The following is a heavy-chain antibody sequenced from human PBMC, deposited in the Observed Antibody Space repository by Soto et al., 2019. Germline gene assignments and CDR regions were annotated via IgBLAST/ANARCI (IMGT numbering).Heavy chain of an antibody. V-gene: IGHV4-38-2*02. CDR2: IHHTGST. CDR3: TRDLGETSMAY. J-gene: IGHJ4*02. D-gene: IGHD5-18*01. CDR1: GYSISSGYY. Sequence: PSETLSLTGAVSGYSISSGYYWGWVRQPAGKGLEWIGSIHHTGSTYYNPSLKSRVTISVDTSKNQFSLKLSSVTAADTAVYYCTRDLGETSMAYWGQGTLVTVSS.